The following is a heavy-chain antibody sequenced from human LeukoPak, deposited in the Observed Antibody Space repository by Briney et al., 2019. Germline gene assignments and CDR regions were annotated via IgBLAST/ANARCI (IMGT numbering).Heavy chain of an antibody. Sequence: SETLSLTCTVSGGSISSYYWSWIRHHAGKGLEWIGRIYTSGSPNYNPSLTSRVTMSVDTSKNQFSLKLSSVTAADTAVYYCAAGDLCTGDYCGQGTLVTVSS. V-gene: IGHV4-4*07. CDR3: AAGDLCTGDY. J-gene: IGHJ4*02. CDR1: GGSISSYY. D-gene: IGHD7-27*01. CDR2: IYTSGSP.